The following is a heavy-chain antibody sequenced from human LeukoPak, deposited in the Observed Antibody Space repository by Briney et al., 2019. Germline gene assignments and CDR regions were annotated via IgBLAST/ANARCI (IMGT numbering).Heavy chain of an antibody. CDR3: ARHRDFYGSGTYSKMGWFDP. J-gene: IGHJ5*02. D-gene: IGHD3-10*01. Sequence: SETLSLTCTVSGDSINNYYWSWIRQPPGKGLEWIGYIYYTGSANYNPSPKSRVTISIDTSKNQFSLKLNSVTATDTAVYYCARHRDFYGSGTYSKMGWFDPWSQGTLVTVSS. CDR2: IYYTGSA. CDR1: GDSINNYY. V-gene: IGHV4-59*08.